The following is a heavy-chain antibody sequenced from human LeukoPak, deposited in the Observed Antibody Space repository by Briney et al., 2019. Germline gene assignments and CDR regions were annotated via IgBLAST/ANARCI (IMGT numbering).Heavy chain of an antibody. V-gene: IGHV4-59*01. Sequence: SETLSLTCTVSGGSISSYYWSWIRQPPGKGREWIGYIYYSGSTNYNPSLKSRVTISVDTSKNQFSLKLSSVTAADTAVYYCARGDMVRGEGIWGQGTMVTVSS. CDR2: IYYSGST. D-gene: IGHD3-10*01. CDR1: GGSISSYY. J-gene: IGHJ3*02. CDR3: ARGDMVRGEGI.